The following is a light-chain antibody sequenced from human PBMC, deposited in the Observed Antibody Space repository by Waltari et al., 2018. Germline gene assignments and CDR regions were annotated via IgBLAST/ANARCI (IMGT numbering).Light chain of an antibody. Sequence: QSVLTPPPSVSGAPGQRVTISCTGRSSKLRAGYEVHRYQQLPGAAPKLLIYGNSNRPSGVPDRFSGSKSGTSASLAITGLQAEDEADYYCQSYDSSLSGLWVFGGGTKLTVL. CDR2: GNS. CDR1: SSKLRAGYE. J-gene: IGLJ3*02. CDR3: QSYDSSLSGLWV. V-gene: IGLV1-40*01.